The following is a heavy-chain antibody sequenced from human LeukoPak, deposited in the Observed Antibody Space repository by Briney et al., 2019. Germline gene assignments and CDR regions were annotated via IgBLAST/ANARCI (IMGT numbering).Heavy chain of an antibody. D-gene: IGHD3-22*01. CDR1: GGSIINYY. CDR2: IYVAGST. V-gene: IGHV4-4*07. Sequence: SETLSLTCTVSGGSIINYYWSWIRQPAGTGLEWVGRIYVAGSTIYNPSLQSRLSMSVDTSKNQFSLRLTSVTAADTAVYYCARLKYYDSTGYSPGYYMDVWGKGITVTVSS. J-gene: IGHJ6*03. CDR3: ARLKYYDSTGYSPGYYMDV.